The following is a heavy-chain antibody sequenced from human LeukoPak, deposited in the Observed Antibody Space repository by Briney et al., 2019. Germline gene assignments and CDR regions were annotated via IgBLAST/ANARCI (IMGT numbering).Heavy chain of an antibody. J-gene: IGHJ6*03. V-gene: IGHV4-61*02. D-gene: IGHD6-13*01. CDR3: ARDRSSWYSGYYYMDV. CDR1: GGSISSGSYY. Sequence: SQTLSLTCTVSGGSISSGSYYWSWIRQPAGKGLEWIGRIYTSGSTNYNPSLKSRVTISVDTSKNQFSLKLSSVTAADTAVYYCARDRSSWYSGYYYMDVWGKGTTVTISS. CDR2: IYTSGST.